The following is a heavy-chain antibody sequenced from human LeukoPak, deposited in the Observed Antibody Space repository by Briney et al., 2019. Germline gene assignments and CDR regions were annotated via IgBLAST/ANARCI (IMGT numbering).Heavy chain of an antibody. V-gene: IGHV5-51*01. CDR1: GYSFTTYW. D-gene: IGHD6-6*01. J-gene: IGHJ4*02. CDR2: IYPGDSDT. CDR3: ARHGSISSSANYFDY. Sequence: TAGESLKISCKGSGYSFTTYWIGWVRQIPGKGLEWMGIIYPGDSDTRYSPSFQGQVSISADKSISTAYLQWSSLKASDTAMYYCARHGSISSSANYFDYWGQGTLVTVSS.